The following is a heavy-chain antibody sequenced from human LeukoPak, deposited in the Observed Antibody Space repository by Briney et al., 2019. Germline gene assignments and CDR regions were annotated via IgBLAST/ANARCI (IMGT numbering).Heavy chain of an antibody. CDR3: ANSYDFWSGYPIDY. CDR2: ISGSGGST. CDR1: GFTFSSYA. J-gene: IGHJ4*02. V-gene: IGHV3-23*01. D-gene: IGHD3-3*01. Sequence: QSGGSLRLSCAASGFTFSSYAMSWVRQAPGKGLEWASAISGSGGSTYYADSVKGRFTISRDNSKNTLYLQMNSLRAEDTAVYYCANSYDFWSGYPIDYWGQGTLVTVSS.